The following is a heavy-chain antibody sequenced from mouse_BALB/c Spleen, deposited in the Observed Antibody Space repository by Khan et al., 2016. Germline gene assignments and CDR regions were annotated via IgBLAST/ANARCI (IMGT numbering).Heavy chain of an antibody. CDR2: INPTTGYT. CDR1: GYTFTTYW. CDR3: ARDLDY. Sequence: QVQLQQSGAELAKPGASVKMSCKASGYTFTTYWMHWVKQRPGQGLEWIGYINPTTGYTEYNQKFKDKATLPADKSSSTAYMQLSGLTSEDSAVYYCARDLDYWGQGTTLTVSS. J-gene: IGHJ2*01. V-gene: IGHV1-7*01.